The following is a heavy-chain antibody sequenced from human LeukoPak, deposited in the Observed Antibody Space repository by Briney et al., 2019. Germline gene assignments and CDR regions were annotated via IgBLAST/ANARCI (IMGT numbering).Heavy chain of an antibody. Sequence: GGSLRLSCTASGFTVSTNYMTWVRQAPGKGLEWVSVIFSGGSTFYADSVKGRFTISRDNSKNTLYLQMNSLRAEDTAMYYCASLNSALTAVAGRGGIDYWGQGTLVTVSS. D-gene: IGHD6-19*01. CDR2: IFSGGST. CDR1: GFTVSTNY. J-gene: IGHJ4*02. CDR3: ASLNSALTAVAGRGGIDY. V-gene: IGHV3-53*01.